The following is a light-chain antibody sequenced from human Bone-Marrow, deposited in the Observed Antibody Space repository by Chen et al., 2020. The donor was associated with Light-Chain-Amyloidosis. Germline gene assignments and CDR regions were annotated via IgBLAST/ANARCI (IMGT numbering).Light chain of an antibody. J-gene: IGLJ2*01. CDR3: QSADSSGTYEVI. Sequence: SYELTQPPSVSVSPGQTARITCSGDDLPTKYAYWYQQKPGQAPVLVIHRETERPSGISERFSGSSSGTTATLTISGVKAEDAADYHCQSADSSGTYEVIFGGGTKLTVL. CDR2: RET. CDR1: DLPTKY. V-gene: IGLV3-25*03.